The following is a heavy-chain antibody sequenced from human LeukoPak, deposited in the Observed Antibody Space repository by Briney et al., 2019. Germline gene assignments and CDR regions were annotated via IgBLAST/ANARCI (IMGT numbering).Heavy chain of an antibody. CDR3: AKWGDFDILTGYYVSDF. V-gene: IGHV3-30-3*02. J-gene: IGHJ4*02. CDR2: ISYDGTKI. Sequence: GGSLRLSCAASGFSFSTHKMNWVRQAPGKGLEWVAVISYDGTKIYYADSAKGRLTISRDNSKNMVYLQMNSLRAEDTAIYYCAKWGDFDILTGYYVSDFWGQGTLVTVSS. CDR1: GFSFSTHK. D-gene: IGHD3-9*01.